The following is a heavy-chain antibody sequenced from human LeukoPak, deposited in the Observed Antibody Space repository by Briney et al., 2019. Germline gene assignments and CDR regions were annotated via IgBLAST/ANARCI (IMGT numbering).Heavy chain of an antibody. V-gene: IGHV1-46*01. CDR1: GYTFISYY. CDR2: INPSGGST. Sequence: GASVKVSCKTSGYTFISYYMHWVRQAPGQGLEWMGKINPSGGSTTYAQKFQGRVTMTRDTSTSTVYMELSSLRSDDTAVYYCASEAYYYDSSGYYKYWGQGTLVTVSS. D-gene: IGHD3-22*01. CDR3: ASEAYYYDSSGYYKY. J-gene: IGHJ4*02.